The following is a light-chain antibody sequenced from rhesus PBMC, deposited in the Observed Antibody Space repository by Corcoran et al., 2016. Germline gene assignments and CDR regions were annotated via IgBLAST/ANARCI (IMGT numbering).Light chain of an antibody. J-gene: IGKJ3*01. CDR3: QQYDSPPFT. Sequence: DIQMTQSPSSLSASVGDTVTITCRASQAISSYLAWYQPKPGEAPKPLINSASNLESVDPSRFSGSGSGTEFTLTISSLQPEDFAAYYCQQYDSPPFTFGPGTKLDIK. CDR1: QAISSY. V-gene: IGKV1-37*01. CDR2: SAS.